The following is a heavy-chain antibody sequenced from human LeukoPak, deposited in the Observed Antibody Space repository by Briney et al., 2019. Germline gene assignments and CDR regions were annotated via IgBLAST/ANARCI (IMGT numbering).Heavy chain of an antibody. J-gene: IGHJ4*02. CDR3: ARLNIFPYYFDY. V-gene: IGHV1-24*01. D-gene: IGHD3-3*02. CDR1: GYTLTELS. Sequence: ASVKVSCKVSGYTLTELSMHWVRQAPGKGLEWMGGFDPEDGETIYAQKFQGRVTMTEDTSTDTAYMELSSLRSEDTAVYYCARLNIFPYYFDYWGQGTLVPVSS. CDR2: FDPEDGET.